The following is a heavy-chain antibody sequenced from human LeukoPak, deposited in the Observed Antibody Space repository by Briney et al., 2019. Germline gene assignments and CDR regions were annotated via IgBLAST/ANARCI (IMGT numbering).Heavy chain of an antibody. Sequence: ASVKVSCKASGYTFTSYDINWVRQATGQGLEWMGWMNPNSGNTGYAQKFQGRVTITRNTSISTAYMELSSLRSEDTAVYYCARDRAVAGSRWFDPWGQGTLVTVSS. D-gene: IGHD6-13*01. V-gene: IGHV1-8*03. CDR2: MNPNSGNT. J-gene: IGHJ5*02. CDR1: GYTFTSYD. CDR3: ARDRAVAGSRWFDP.